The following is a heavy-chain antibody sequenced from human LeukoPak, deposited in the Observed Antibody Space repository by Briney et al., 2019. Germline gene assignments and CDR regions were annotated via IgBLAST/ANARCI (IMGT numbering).Heavy chain of an antibody. D-gene: IGHD2-2*01. Sequence: GGSLRLSCAASGFTFSSYAMSWVRQAPGKGLDWVSGLSGGGGSTYYADSVKGRYPIYRDNSKNTLYLQMNSLRAEETAVYYCARTGYCSSTSCSAGFDPWGQGTLVTVSS. V-gene: IGHV3-23*01. CDR2: LSGGGGST. CDR3: ARTGYCSSTSCSAGFDP. J-gene: IGHJ5*02. CDR1: GFTFSSYA.